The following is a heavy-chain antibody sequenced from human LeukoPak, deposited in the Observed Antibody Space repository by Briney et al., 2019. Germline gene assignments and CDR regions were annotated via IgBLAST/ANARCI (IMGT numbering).Heavy chain of an antibody. CDR1: GYTFTSYG. CDR2: ISAYNGNT. V-gene: IGHV1-18*01. CDR3: ARDLPVGDYAISIGHY. J-gene: IGHJ4*02. Sequence: ASVKVSCKASGYTFTSYGISWVRQAPGQGLEWMGWISAYNGNTNYAQKLQGRVTMTTDTSTSTAYMELRSLRSDDTAVYYCARDLPVGDYAISIGHYWGQGTLVTVSS. D-gene: IGHD4-17*01.